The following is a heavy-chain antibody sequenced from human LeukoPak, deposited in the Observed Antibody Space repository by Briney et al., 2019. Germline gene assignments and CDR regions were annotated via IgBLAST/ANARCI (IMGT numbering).Heavy chain of an antibody. J-gene: IGHJ4*02. CDR1: GGTFSSYA. CDR3: ARNVEMASLDY. CDR2: IIPIFGTA. Sequence: SVKVSCKACGGTFSSYANSWVRHAPGQGLELMGRIIPIFGTANYAQKFQGRGTITTDESTSTAYKELSSLRSEDTAVYYCARNVEMASLDYWGQGTLVTLSS. D-gene: IGHD5-24*01. V-gene: IGHV1-69*05.